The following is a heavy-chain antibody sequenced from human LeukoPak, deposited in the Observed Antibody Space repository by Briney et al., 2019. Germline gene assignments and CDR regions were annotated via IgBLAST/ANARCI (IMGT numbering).Heavy chain of an antibody. J-gene: IGHJ4*02. CDR3: ARERASYGSAIDY. V-gene: IGHV4-59*12. Sequence: SETLSLTCTVSGGSISSYYWSWIRQPPGKGLEWIGYIYYSGSTYYNPSLKSRITISVDTSKNQFSLKLSSVTAADTAVYYCARERASYGSAIDYWGQGTLVTVSS. D-gene: IGHD3-10*01. CDR1: GGSISSYY. CDR2: IYYSGST.